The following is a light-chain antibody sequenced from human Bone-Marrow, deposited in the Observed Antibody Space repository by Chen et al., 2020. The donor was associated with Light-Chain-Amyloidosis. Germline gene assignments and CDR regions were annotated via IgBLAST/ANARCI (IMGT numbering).Light chain of an antibody. CDR1: TIGSTS. V-gene: IGLV3-21*02. Sequence: SYALTQPCSVSAARGQPATIAGGGNTIGSTSVHWYQQTPGQAPLLVVYDDSDRPSGIPERLSGSNSGNTATLTISRVEAGDEADYYCQVWDRSSDRPVFGGGTKLTVL. CDR3: QVWDRSSDRPV. CDR2: DDS. J-gene: IGLJ3*02.